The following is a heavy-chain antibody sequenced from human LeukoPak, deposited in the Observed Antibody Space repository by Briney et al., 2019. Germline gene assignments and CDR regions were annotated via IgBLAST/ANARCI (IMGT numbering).Heavy chain of an antibody. J-gene: IGHJ4*02. V-gene: IGHV3-7*01. CDR2: IKQDGSEK. Sequence: PGGSLRLSCAASGFTFSSYWMSWVRQAPGKGLEWVANIKQDGSEKYYVDSVKGRFTISRDNAKNSLYLQMNSLRAEDTAVYYCARERAIVVVTATFDYWGQGTLVTVSS. D-gene: IGHD2-21*02. CDR3: ARERAIVVVTATFDY. CDR1: GFTFSSYW.